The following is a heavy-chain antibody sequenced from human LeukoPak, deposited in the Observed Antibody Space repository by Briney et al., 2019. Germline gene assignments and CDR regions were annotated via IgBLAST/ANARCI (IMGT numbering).Heavy chain of an antibody. CDR1: GFTFGKYI. V-gene: IGHV3-48*04. CDR3: ARSAEGDWFDP. CDR2: ISGRSTTI. J-gene: IGHJ5*02. Sequence: GGSLRLSCTTSGFTFGKYIMTWVRQAPGKGLEWVSYISGRSTTIFYADSVKGRFIISRDNAKNSLYLQMNSLTAEDTAVYYCARSAEGDWFDPWGQGTLVTVSS. D-gene: IGHD3-16*01.